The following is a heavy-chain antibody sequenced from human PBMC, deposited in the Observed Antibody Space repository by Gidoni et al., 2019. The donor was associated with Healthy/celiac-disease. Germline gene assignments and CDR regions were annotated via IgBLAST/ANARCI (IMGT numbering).Heavy chain of an antibody. D-gene: IGHD3-22*01. V-gene: IGHV3-9*01. CDR3: AKDSFKGDYYDSSGYYSTVEFDY. CDR1: GFTFDDYA. J-gene: IGHJ4*02. CDR2: ISWNSGSI. Sequence: EVQLVESGGGLVQPGRSLRLSCAASGFTFDDYAMHWVRQAPGKGLEWVSGISWNSGSIGYADSVKGRFTISRDNAKNSLYLQMNSLRAEDTALYYCAKDSFKGDYYDSSGYYSTVEFDYWGQGTLVTVSS.